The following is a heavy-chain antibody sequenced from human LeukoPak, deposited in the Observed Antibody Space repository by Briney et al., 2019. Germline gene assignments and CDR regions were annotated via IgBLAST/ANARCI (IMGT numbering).Heavy chain of an antibody. J-gene: IGHJ4*02. V-gene: IGHV3-66*01. Sequence: GGSLRLSCAASGFTVSSNYMSWVRQAPGKGLECVSIIYSGGSTYYADSVKGRFTISRDSSKNTLYLQMNSLRAEDTAVYYCASKDPYDSRAYLLDYWGQGTLVTVSS. CDR1: GFTVSSNY. CDR3: ASKDPYDSRAYLLDY. D-gene: IGHD3-22*01. CDR2: IYSGGST.